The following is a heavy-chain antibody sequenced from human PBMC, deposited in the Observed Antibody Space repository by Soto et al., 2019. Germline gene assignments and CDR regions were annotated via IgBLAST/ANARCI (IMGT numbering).Heavy chain of an antibody. CDR1: GFTFDDYT. V-gene: IGHV3-43*01. CDR2: ISWDGGST. Sequence: GGSLRLSCAASGFTFDDYTMHWVRQAPGKGLEWVSLISWDGGSTYYADSVKGRFTISRDNSKNSLYLQMNSLRTEDTALYYCAKDIGLTTVTQTYYYGMDVWGQGTTVTVSS. J-gene: IGHJ6*02. D-gene: IGHD4-4*01. CDR3: AKDIGLTTVTQTYYYGMDV.